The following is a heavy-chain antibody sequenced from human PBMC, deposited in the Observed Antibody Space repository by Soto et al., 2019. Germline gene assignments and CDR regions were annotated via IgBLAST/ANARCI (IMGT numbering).Heavy chain of an antibody. V-gene: IGHV5-51*01. CDR3: ARRGDCIFATCVGNNYHSSAMAF. Sequence: GCVRQIPGKGLEWMGIIYPGDSDTTYSPSFQGQVTISADKSISTAYLQWSSLKASDTAIYFCARRGDCIFATCVGNNYHSSAMAFWGKGTMDPVPQ. J-gene: IGHJ6*04. D-gene: IGHD3-3*01. CDR2: IYPGDSDT.